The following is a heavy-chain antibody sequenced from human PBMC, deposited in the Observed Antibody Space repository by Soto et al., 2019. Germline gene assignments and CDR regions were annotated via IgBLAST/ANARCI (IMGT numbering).Heavy chain of an antibody. CDR1: GFTFSSYG. CDR2: IWYDGSNK. V-gene: IGHV3-33*01. CDR3: ARGTYGDYGYGMDV. Sequence: PGGSLRLSCAASGFTFSSYGMHWVRQAPGKGLEWVAVIWYDGSNKYYADSVKGRFTISRDNSKNTLYLQMNSLRAEDTAVYYCARGTYGDYGYGMDVWGQGTTVTVSS. J-gene: IGHJ6*02. D-gene: IGHD4-17*01.